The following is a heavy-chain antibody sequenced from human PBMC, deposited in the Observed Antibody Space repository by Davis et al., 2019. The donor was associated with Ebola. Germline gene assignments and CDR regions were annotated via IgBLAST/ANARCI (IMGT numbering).Heavy chain of an antibody. Sequence: AASAKVSCKTSGYMFTAYGITWVRQAPGQGLEWLGWISGYNGRTNLAQNVQGRVTLTTDTSTSTAYMELTSLRVDDTAVYYCARDGCSDSRCYTRTGNWLDPWGQGTQVTVSS. CDR1: GYMFTAYG. CDR2: ISGYNGRT. D-gene: IGHD2-2*02. J-gene: IGHJ5*02. V-gene: IGHV1-18*01. CDR3: ARDGCSDSRCYTRTGNWLDP.